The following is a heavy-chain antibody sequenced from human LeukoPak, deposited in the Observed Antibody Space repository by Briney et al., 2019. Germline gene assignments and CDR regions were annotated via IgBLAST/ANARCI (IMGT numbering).Heavy chain of an antibody. CDR1: GGSFSGYY. Sequence: KPSEILSLTCAVYGGSFSGYYWSWIRQPPGKGLEWIGEINHSGSTNYNPSLKSRVTISVDTSKNQFSLKLSSVTAADTAVYYCARFRKLLPRAAGDYWGQGTLVTVSS. CDR2: INHSGST. V-gene: IGHV4-34*01. CDR3: ARFRKLLPRAAGDY. J-gene: IGHJ4*02. D-gene: IGHD1-26*01.